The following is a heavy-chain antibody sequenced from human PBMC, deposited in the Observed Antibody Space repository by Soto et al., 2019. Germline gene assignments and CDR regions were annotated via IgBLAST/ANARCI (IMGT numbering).Heavy chain of an antibody. CDR1: SYTFTKYG. V-gene: IGHV1-18*01. D-gene: IGHD1-26*01. Sequence: GASVKDSCKASSYTFTKYGISWVRQAPGQGLEWMGWISADNGNTNYAQKLQDRVTMTTDTSTSTAYMELRSLRSDDTAVYYCARDRGSYALDYWGQGTLVTAPQ. CDR3: ARDRGSYALDY. J-gene: IGHJ4*02. CDR2: ISADNGNT.